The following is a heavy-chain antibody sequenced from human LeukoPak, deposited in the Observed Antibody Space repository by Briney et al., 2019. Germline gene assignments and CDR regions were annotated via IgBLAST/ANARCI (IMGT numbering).Heavy chain of an antibody. Sequence: GGSLRLSCAASGFTFNSYAMSWVRQAPGKGLEWVSTITNSGGSTYYADSVEGRFTISRDNSKNTLYLQMNSLRAEDTAVYYCAKQIVGATRYFDYWGQGTPVTVSS. CDR3: AKQIVGATRYFDY. CDR1: GFTFNSYA. V-gene: IGHV3-23*01. J-gene: IGHJ4*02. CDR2: ITNSGGST. D-gene: IGHD1-26*01.